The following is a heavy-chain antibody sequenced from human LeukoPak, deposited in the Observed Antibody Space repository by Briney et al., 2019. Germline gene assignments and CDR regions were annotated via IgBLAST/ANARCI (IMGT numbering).Heavy chain of an antibody. CDR3: ARDSPVCSF. CDR2: ISDSGDGT. Sequence: SGGSLRLSCAASGFTFTSHAMSWGRQAPGGGLVWVSAISDSGDGTYYADLVKGRFTISRDDSKNTLYLQMNSLRAEDTAVYYCARDSPVCSFWGQGTLVTVSS. J-gene: IGHJ4*02. D-gene: IGHD3-10*02. V-gene: IGHV3-23*01. CDR1: GFTFTSHA.